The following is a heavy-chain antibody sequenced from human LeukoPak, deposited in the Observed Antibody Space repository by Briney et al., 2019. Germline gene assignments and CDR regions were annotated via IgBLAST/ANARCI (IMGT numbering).Heavy chain of an antibody. V-gene: IGHV4-59*01. Sequence: PSGTLSLTCGVSGGSISDYYWSWIRQPPGKGLEWIGYIYYSGSTNSGSTNYNPSLKSRVTISVDTSKNQLSLKLSSVTAADTAVYYCARGWVYFDYWGQGTLATVSS. CDR2: IYYSGSTNSGST. CDR3: ARGWVYFDY. D-gene: IGHD1-26*01. J-gene: IGHJ4*02. CDR1: GGSISDYY.